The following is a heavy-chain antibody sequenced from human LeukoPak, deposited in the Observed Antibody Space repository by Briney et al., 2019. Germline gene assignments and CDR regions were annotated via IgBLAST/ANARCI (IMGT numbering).Heavy chain of an antibody. CDR3: AKDRRLYLIDY. CDR1: GFTFSSYA. D-gene: IGHD2-8*01. V-gene: IGHV3-23*01. J-gene: IGHJ4*02. CDR2: ISGSGGST. Sequence: GGSLRLSCAASGFTFSSYAMSWVRQAPGKGLEWVSGISGSGGSTYYADSAKGRFTISRDNSKNTLYLQMNSLRAEDTAVYYCAKDRRLYLIDYWGQGTLVTVSS.